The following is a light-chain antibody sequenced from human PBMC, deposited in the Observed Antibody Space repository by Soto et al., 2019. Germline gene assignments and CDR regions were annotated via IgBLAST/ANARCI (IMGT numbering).Light chain of an antibody. Sequence: SYELTQPPSVSVYPGQTASITCSGDKLGDKFACWYQQKPGRSPVLVICQDNKRPSGNPERFSGSISGNTATLTINGAQAMDETDYYCQAWDTITGVFGTGTKVTVL. J-gene: IGLJ1*01. CDR1: KLGDKF. CDR2: QDN. V-gene: IGLV3-1*01. CDR3: QAWDTITGV.